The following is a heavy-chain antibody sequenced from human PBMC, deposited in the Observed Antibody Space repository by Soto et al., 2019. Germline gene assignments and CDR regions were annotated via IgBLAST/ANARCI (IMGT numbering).Heavy chain of an antibody. CDR2: ISSSSSTI. CDR3: ARDSGYSYGPLDY. Sequence: EVQLVESGGGLVQPGGSLRPSCAASGFTFSSYSMNWVRQAPGKGLEWVSYISSSSSTIYYADSVKGRFTISRDNAKNSLYLQMNSLRAEDTAVYYCARDSGYSYGPLDYWGQGTLVTVSS. V-gene: IGHV3-48*01. D-gene: IGHD5-18*01. CDR1: GFTFSSYS. J-gene: IGHJ4*02.